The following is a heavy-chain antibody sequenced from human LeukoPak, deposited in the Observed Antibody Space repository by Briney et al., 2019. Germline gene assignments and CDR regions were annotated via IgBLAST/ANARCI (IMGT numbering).Heavy chain of an antibody. CDR2: IWDDGSKK. V-gene: IGHV3-33*01. CDR1: GFTFSSYG. J-gene: IGHJ4*02. CDR3: ASRIGY. D-gene: IGHD3-10*01. Sequence: PGTSLRLSCAASGFTFSSYGMNWVRQASGKGLEWVAVIWDDGSKKYYADSVKGRFTISRDNSKNTLYLQMNSLRGEDTAVYYCASRIGYWGQGTLVIVSS.